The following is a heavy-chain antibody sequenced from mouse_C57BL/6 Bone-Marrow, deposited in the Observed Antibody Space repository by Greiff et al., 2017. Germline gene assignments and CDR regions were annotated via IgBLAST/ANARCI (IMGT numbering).Heavy chain of an antibody. CDR2: IYPGGGYT. V-gene: IGHV1-63*01. D-gene: IGHD3-3*01. CDR1: GYTFTNYW. J-gene: IGHJ3*01. Sequence: QVQLQQSGAELVRPGTSVKMSCKASGYTFTNYWIGWAKQRPGHGLEWIGDIYPGGGYTNYNAKFKGKATLTADKSSSTAYMQFSSLTYEDSAIYYCAREEGGRWAYWGQGTLVTVSA. CDR3: AREEGGRWAY.